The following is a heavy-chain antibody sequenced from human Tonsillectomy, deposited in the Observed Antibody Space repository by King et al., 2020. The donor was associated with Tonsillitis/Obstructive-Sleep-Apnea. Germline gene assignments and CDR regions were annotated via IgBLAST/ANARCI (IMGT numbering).Heavy chain of an antibody. Sequence: QLVQSGAEVKKPGASVKVSCKASGYTFPTYGISWVRQAPGQGLEWMGWISAYNGDTNYAQKLQDRVTMTTDTSTSTAYMEVRSLRSDDTAVYYCARDSMCHYYDTSGYYTFEYWGQGTLVTVSS. CDR3: ARDSMCHYYDTSGYYTFEY. V-gene: IGHV1-18*01. J-gene: IGHJ4*02. CDR2: ISAYNGDT. D-gene: IGHD3-22*01. CDR1: GYTFPTYG.